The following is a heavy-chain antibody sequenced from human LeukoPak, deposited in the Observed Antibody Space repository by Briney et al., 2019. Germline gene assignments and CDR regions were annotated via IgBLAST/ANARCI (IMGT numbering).Heavy chain of an antibody. V-gene: IGHV4-34*01. J-gene: IGHJ4*02. Sequence: SETLSLTCAVYGGSFSGYYWSWIRQPPGKGLEWIGEINHSGSTNYNPSLKSRVTISVDTSKNQFSLKLSSVTAADTAVYYCARYLKNDYGVYEGDYWGQGTLVTVSS. D-gene: IGHD4-17*01. CDR2: INHSGST. CDR3: ARYLKNDYGVYEGDY. CDR1: GGSFSGYY.